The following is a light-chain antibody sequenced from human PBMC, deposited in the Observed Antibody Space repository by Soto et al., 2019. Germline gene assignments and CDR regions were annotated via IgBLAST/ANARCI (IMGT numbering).Light chain of an antibody. Sequence: EIVMTQSQATLSVSPGERATLSCRASQSVSSNLAWYQQKPGQAPRLLMYGAYTRATGIPDRFSGSGSGTEFTLTISSMQFEDFAVYYCQQHKNWPPWTFGQGTKVEIK. CDR1: QSVSSN. J-gene: IGKJ1*01. CDR3: QQHKNWPPWT. CDR2: GAY. V-gene: IGKV3-15*01.